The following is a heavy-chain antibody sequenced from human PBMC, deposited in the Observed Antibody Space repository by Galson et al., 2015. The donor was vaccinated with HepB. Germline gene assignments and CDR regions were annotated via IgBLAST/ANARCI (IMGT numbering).Heavy chain of an antibody. J-gene: IGHJ6*02. Sequence: SVKVSCKASGYKFTSYYMHWVRQAPGQGLEWMGIINPSGGSTDYAQKFRGRLTMTRDTSTSTVFMELSSLRSEDTAVYYCARDLISPTYYYGMDVWGQGTTVTVSS. V-gene: IGHV1-46*01. CDR3: ARDLISPTYYYGMDV. CDR1: GYKFTSYY. CDR2: INPSGGST.